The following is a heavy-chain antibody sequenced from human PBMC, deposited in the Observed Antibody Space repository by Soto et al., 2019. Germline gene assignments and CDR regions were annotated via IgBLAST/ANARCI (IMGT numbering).Heavy chain of an antibody. J-gene: IGHJ5*02. CDR2: IYSGGST. CDR3: ARDGGCDGVDCHNLVDP. D-gene: IGHD2-21*01. V-gene: IGHV3-53*01. Sequence: PGGSLRLSCAVSGLAVSGNYMTWVRQAPGKGLEWVSVIYSGGSTYYADSVKGRFTISSDTSKNTLYLEMNSMGAEDTAVYYCARDGGCDGVDCHNLVDPWGQGTLVTVSS. CDR1: GLAVSGNY.